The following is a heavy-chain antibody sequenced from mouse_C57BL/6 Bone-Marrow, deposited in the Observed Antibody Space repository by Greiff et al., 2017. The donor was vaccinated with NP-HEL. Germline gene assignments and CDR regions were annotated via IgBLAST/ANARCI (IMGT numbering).Heavy chain of an antibody. V-gene: IGHV5-4*01. CDR1: GFTFSSYA. D-gene: IGHD2-1*01. Sequence: EVKVVESGGGLVKPGGSLKLSCAASGFTFSSYAMSWVRQTPEKRLEWVATISDGGSYTYYPDNVKGRFTISRDNAKNNLYLQMSHLKSEDTAMYYCARDDGNHWYFDVWGTGTTVTVSS. CDR3: ARDDGNHWYFDV. CDR2: ISDGGSYT. J-gene: IGHJ1*03.